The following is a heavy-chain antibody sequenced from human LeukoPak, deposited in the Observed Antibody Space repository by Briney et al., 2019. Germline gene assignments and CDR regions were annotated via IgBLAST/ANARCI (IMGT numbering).Heavy chain of an antibody. D-gene: IGHD3-22*01. CDR3: AKARGSVSGYHYFDY. J-gene: IGHJ4*02. V-gene: IGHV3-33*06. CDR2: IWYDGSNK. Sequence: HPGGSLRLSCAASGFTFSSYGMHWVRQAPGKGLEWVAVIWYDGSNKYYADSVKGRFTISRDNSKNTLYLQMNSLRAEDTAVYYCAKARGSVSGYHYFDYWGQGTLVTVSS. CDR1: GFTFSSYG.